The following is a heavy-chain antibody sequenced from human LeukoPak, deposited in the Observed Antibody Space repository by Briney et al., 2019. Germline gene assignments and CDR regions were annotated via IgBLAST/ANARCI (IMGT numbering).Heavy chain of an antibody. Sequence: SETLSLTCSVQGGSLSGAYWTWIRQPPGKGLEWIGEINHTGSTNYNPSLRSRVTMSADTAKNQFSLNLTSVTAADTAIYYCARGPVRLARPYDYWGQGTLVTVPS. CDR2: INHTGST. CDR3: ARGPVRLARPYDY. V-gene: IGHV4-34*01. CDR1: GGSLSGAY. D-gene: IGHD3-9*01. J-gene: IGHJ4*02.